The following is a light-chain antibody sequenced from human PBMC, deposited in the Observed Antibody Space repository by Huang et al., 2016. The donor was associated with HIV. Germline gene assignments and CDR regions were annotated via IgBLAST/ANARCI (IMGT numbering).Light chain of an antibody. CDR2: AAS. CDR1: QRLSISY. Sequence: EIVLTQSPGTLSLSPGETATLSCRASQRLSISYLAWYQQKPGQAPSLLIYAASSRAAGIPDRFSGSGSGTDFTLSISRLEPEDFAVYYCQQYASSPYTFGQGTKLEIK. J-gene: IGKJ2*01. V-gene: IGKV3-20*01. CDR3: QQYASSPYT.